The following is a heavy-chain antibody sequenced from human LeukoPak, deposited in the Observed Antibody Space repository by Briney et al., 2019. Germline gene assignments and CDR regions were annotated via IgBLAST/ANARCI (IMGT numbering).Heavy chain of an antibody. V-gene: IGHV3-11*01. J-gene: IGHJ5*02. Sequence: GGSLRLSCAASGFTFSSYGMSWIRQAPGKGLEWVSYISSSGSTIYYADSVKGRFTISRDNAKNSLYLQMNSLRAEDTAVYYCARGDYSSSWYWFDPWGQGTLVTVSS. CDR2: ISSSGSTI. CDR3: ARGDYSSSWYWFDP. CDR1: GFTFSSYG. D-gene: IGHD6-13*01.